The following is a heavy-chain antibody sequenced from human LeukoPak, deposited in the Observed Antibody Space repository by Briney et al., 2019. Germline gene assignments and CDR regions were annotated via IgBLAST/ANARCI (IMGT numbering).Heavy chain of an antibody. CDR3: ARLTPPFDY. CDR1: GFTFSSYW. Sequence: PGGSLRLSCAASGFTFSSYWMHWFRQAPGKGLVWVARINSDGSSTNYADSVKGRFTISRDNAKNTLYLRMNSLRAEDTAVYYCARLTPPFDYWGQGTLVTVSS. CDR2: INSDGSST. V-gene: IGHV3-74*01. J-gene: IGHJ4*02. D-gene: IGHD3-16*01.